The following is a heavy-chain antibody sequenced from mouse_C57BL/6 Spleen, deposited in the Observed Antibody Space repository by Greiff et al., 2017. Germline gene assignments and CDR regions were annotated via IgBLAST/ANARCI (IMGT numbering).Heavy chain of an antibody. Sequence: EVKVVESGGGLVKPGGSLKLSCAASGFTFSSYTMSWVRQTPEKRLEWVATISGGGGNTYYPDSVKGRFTISRDNAKNTLYQQMSSLRSEDTALYYCARRGLYDGSYYFDYWGQGTTLTVSS. CDR3: ARRGLYDGSYYFDY. V-gene: IGHV5-9*01. D-gene: IGHD2-3*01. CDR1: GFTFSSYT. CDR2: ISGGGGNT. J-gene: IGHJ2*01.